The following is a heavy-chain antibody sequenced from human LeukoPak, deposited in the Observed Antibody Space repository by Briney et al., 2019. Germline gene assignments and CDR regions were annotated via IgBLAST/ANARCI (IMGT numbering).Heavy chain of an antibody. CDR1: GGSISSYY. Sequence: SETLSLTCTVSGGSISSYYWSWIRQPPGKGLEWIGYIYTSGSTNYNPSLKSRVTISVDTSKNQFSLKLSSVTAADTAVYYCARHQRVPAASSLGWFDPWGQGTLVTVSS. D-gene: IGHD2-2*01. CDR2: IYTSGST. J-gene: IGHJ5*02. V-gene: IGHV4-4*09. CDR3: ARHQRVPAASSLGWFDP.